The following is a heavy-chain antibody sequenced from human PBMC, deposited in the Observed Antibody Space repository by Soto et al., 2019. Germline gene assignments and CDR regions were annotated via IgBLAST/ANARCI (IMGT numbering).Heavy chain of an antibody. CDR1: GGTFSSYA. CDR3: ARYVYVSGSEVFDY. J-gene: IGHJ4*02. Sequence: QVQLVQSGAEVKKPGSSVKVSCKASGGTFSSYAISWVRQAPGQGLEWMGGIIPIFGTANYAQKFQGRVTITADESTSTAYRELSSLRSEDTSVYYCARYVYVSGSEVFDYWGQGTLVTVSS. D-gene: IGHD3-10*01. CDR2: IIPIFGTA. V-gene: IGHV1-69*12.